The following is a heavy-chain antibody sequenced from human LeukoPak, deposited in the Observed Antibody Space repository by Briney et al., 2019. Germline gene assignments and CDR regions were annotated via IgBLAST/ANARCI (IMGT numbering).Heavy chain of an antibody. Sequence: ASVRVSCKASGYTFTGSYMHWVRQAPGQGVEWIGWISPASGATNYAQNFQGRVTLTTDTSITTAYMELSSLTSDDTASYYCLNEHGGWGQGTPVTVSS. CDR3: LNEHGG. CDR1: GYTFTGSY. V-gene: IGHV1-2*02. J-gene: IGHJ4*02. D-gene: IGHD1-1*01. CDR2: ISPASGAT.